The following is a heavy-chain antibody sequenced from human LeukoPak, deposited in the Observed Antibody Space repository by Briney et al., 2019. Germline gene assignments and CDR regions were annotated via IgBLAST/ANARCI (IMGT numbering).Heavy chain of an antibody. CDR1: GFTFSSYG. V-gene: IGHV3-30*18. CDR2: ISYDGSNK. J-gene: IGHJ4*02. D-gene: IGHD1-26*01. CDR3: AKDMWLGAAPQDY. Sequence: GGSLRLSCAASGFTFSSYGMHWVRQAPGKGLEWVAVISYDGSNKYYADSVKGRFTISRDNSKNTLYLQMNSLRAEDTAVYYCAKDMWLGAAPQDYWGQGTLVTVSS.